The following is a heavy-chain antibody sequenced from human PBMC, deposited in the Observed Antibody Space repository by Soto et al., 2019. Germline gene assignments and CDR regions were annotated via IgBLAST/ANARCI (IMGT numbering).Heavy chain of an antibody. CDR3: AHHKDRLLGYCISTSCYVPPRGGRRNGDWFDP. CDR2: TFWPDDT. V-gene: IGHV2-5*01. Sequence: QITLKEYGPTLVKPTQTLTLTCTFSGFSLSTSGVGVGSLRHPPGKLLEWLALTFWPDDTRYSPSLKSRLTITKDTPKNQVVLTMTNMDPVDTATYYCAHHKDRLLGYCISTSCYVPPRGGRRNGDWFDPWGQGTLVTVSS. J-gene: IGHJ5*02. D-gene: IGHD2-2*01. CDR1: GFSLSTSGVG.